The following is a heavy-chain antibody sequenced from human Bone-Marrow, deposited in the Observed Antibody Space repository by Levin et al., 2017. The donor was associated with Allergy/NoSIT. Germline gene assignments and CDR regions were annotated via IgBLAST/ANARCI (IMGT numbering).Heavy chain of an antibody. V-gene: IGHV5-10-1*01. CDR2: IDASDSYT. J-gene: IGHJ6*03. CDR3: AKNVRAGGYYYHYLGV. Sequence: TGGSLSLSCQGSGFTFTNHWINWVRQMPGKGLEWMGRIDASDSYTNYSPSFEGHVTMSVDRSISTAYLQWSSLKASDSAIYYCAKNVRAGGYYYHYLGVWGKGTAVVVSS. CDR1: GFTFTNHW.